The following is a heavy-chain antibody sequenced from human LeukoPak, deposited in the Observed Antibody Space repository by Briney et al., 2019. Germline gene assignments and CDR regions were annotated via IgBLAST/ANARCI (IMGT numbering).Heavy chain of an antibody. J-gene: IGHJ5*02. CDR3: AKDCSRDLVVGYNWFDP. D-gene: IGHD2-15*01. CDR2: IRYDGSNK. Sequence: PGGSLRLSCAASGFTFSSYGMHWVRQAPGKGLEWVAFIRYDGSNKYYTDSVKGRFTISRDNSKNTLYLQMNSLRAEDTAVYYCAKDCSRDLVVGYNWFDPWGQGTLVIVSS. CDR1: GFTFSSYG. V-gene: IGHV3-30*02.